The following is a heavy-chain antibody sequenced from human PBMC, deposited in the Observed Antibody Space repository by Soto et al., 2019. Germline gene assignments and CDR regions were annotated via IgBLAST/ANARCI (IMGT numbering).Heavy chain of an antibody. Sequence: QVRLQQSGAGLLKPSETPSLTCAVYGGSFSGYYWSWICQPPVKGLARIGETNHSGSTNYNPSLKRLVAISVDTSMHQFSLKLSSMAAAATDVYYCARVGGSTVVTPYYYYGMDVWGQGTTVTVSS. CDR2: TNHSGST. D-gene: IGHD4-17*01. CDR1: GGSFSGYY. J-gene: IGHJ6*02. V-gene: IGHV4-34*01. CDR3: ARVGGSTVVTPYYYYGMDV.